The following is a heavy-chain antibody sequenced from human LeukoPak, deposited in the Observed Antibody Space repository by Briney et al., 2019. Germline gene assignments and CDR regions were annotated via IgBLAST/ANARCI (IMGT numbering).Heavy chain of an antibody. Sequence: EASVKVSCKVSGYTLTELSMHWVRQAPGKGLEWMGGFDPEDGETIYAQKFQGRVTMTEDTSTDTAHMELSSLRSEDTAVYYCATARITFGGVIVMPFDYWGQGTLVTVSS. D-gene: IGHD3-16*02. V-gene: IGHV1-24*01. CDR1: GYTLTELS. J-gene: IGHJ4*02. CDR3: ATARITFGGVIVMPFDY. CDR2: FDPEDGET.